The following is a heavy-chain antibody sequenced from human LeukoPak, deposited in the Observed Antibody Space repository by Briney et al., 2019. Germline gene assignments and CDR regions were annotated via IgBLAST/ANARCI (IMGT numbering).Heavy chain of an antibody. D-gene: IGHD4-17*01. V-gene: IGHV3-23*01. CDR2: ISGSGGST. Sequence: GGSLRLSCAASGFTFSSYAMSWVRQVSGKGLEWVSVISGSGGSTYYADSVKGRFTTSRDNSKNTLYLQMKSLRAEDTAVYYCAKEIYGDSTGGRFQHWGQGTLVTVSS. CDR1: GFTFSSYA. CDR3: AKEIYGDSTGGRFQH. J-gene: IGHJ1*01.